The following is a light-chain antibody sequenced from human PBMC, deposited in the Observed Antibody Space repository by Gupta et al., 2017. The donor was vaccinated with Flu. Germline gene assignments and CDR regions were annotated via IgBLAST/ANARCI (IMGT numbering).Light chain of an antibody. J-gene: IGKJ4*01. CDR1: QSVSCY. CDR2: DAS. Sequence: SPAHMSLSQGERATRSCRDSQSVSCYLGWYQQKPDQAPRLIIYDASNRATGITGRFSGSGYATDFTLTSSRREDEDFAVYYNQQRSTFFTFGGGTKVEIK. CDR3: QQRSTFFT. V-gene: IGKV3-11*01.